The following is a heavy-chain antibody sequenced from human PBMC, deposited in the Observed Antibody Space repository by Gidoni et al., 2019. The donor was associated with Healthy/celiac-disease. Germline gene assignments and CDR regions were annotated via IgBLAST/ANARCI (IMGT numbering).Heavy chain of an antibody. CDR3: ARGLLDNTYYDILTGYYYDGMDV. J-gene: IGHJ6*02. Sequence: QVQLQQWGAGLLKPSETLSLTCAVYGGSFSGYYWRWIRQPPGKGLEWIGEINHSGSTNYNPSLKSRVTISVDTSKNQFSLKLSSVTAADTAVYYCARGLLDNTYYDILTGYYYDGMDVWGQGTTVTVSS. D-gene: IGHD3-9*01. CDR1: GGSFSGYY. V-gene: IGHV4-34*01. CDR2: INHSGST.